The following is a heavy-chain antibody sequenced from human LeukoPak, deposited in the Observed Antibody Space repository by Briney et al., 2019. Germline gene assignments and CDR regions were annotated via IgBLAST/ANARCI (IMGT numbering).Heavy chain of an antibody. CDR3: ARHVGGYNGETFVGDWYFDL. D-gene: IGHD5-18*01. Sequence: PSQTLSLTCTVTGDSINAYYWSWVRQPPGMGLEWIGYFYSTGSSNYNPSLKSRVTTSKDTSKNQFSLKLTSVSAADTAIYYCARHVGGYNGETFVGDWYFDLWGRGTLVAVSS. CDR1: GDSINAYY. CDR2: FYSTGSS. V-gene: IGHV4-59*08. J-gene: IGHJ2*01.